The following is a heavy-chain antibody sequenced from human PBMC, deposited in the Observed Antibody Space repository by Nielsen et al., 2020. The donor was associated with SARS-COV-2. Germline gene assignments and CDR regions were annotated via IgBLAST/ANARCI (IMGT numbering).Heavy chain of an antibody. CDR2: INPSGGST. CDR3: ARDLSYYYDSSGYYSLY. CDR1: GYTFTSYY. D-gene: IGHD3-22*01. V-gene: IGHV1-46*01. Sequence: ASVKVSCKASGYTFTSYYMHWVRQAPGQGLEWMGIINPSGGSTSYAQKFQGRVTMTRDTSTSTVYMELSSLRSEDTAVYYCARDLSYYYDSSGYYSLYWGQGTLVTVSS. J-gene: IGHJ4*02.